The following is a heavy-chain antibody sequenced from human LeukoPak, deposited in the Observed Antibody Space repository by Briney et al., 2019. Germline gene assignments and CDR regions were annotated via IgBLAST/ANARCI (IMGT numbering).Heavy chain of an antibody. J-gene: IGHJ6*02. Sequence: ASAKVSFKASGYTFTSYGISWVRQAPGQGLEWMGWISAYNGNTNYAQKLQGRVTMTTDTSTSTAYMELRSLRSDDTAVYYCARVSVLGTLKSIYGMDVWGQGTTVTVSS. CDR3: ARVSVLGTLKSIYGMDV. D-gene: IGHD1-14*01. CDR1: GYTFTSYG. V-gene: IGHV1-18*01. CDR2: ISAYNGNT.